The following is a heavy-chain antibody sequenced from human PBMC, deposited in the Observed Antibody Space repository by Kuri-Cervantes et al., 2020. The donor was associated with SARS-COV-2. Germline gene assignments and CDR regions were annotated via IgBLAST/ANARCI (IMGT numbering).Heavy chain of an antibody. V-gene: IGHV3-74*01. CDR3: VRDGDHWNFDY. Sequence: GESLKISCAASGFTFSGHWIHWVRQAPGKRLVWVSRINPDGSYTNNADSVKGRFTLSRDNAKNMLFLQMNRLRAEDTAVYYCVRDGDHWNFDYWGQGTLVTVSS. D-gene: IGHD1-1*01. J-gene: IGHJ4*02. CDR1: GFTFSGHW. CDR2: INPDGSYT.